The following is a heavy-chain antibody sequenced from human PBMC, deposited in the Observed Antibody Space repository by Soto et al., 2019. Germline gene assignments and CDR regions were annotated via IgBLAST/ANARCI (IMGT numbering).Heavy chain of an antibody. Sequence: SVKVSCKASGGTFSSYAISWVRQAPGQGLEWMGGIIPIFGTANYAQKFQGRVTITADESTSTAYMELSSLRSEDTAVYYCARGYHLYSSYQEGIYYYYGMDVWGQGTTVTVSS. J-gene: IGHJ6*02. V-gene: IGHV1-69*13. D-gene: IGHD6-13*01. CDR1: GGTFSSYA. CDR2: IIPIFGTA. CDR3: ARGYHLYSSYQEGIYYYYGMDV.